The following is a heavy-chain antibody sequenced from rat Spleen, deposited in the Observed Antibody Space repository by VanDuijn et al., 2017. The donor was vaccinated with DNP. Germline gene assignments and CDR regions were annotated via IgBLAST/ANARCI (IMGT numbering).Heavy chain of an antibody. Sequence: EVQLVESGGGLVQPGRSLKLSCAASGFTFSDYYMAWVRQAPPKGLEWVAYSSYDGVNTYNGDSVKGRFTIYRDNAKSTIYLQMNSLRSEDMATYYCARHVLPLRVWDYWGQGVMVTVSS. V-gene: IGHV5-22*01. CDR3: ARHVLPLRVWDY. J-gene: IGHJ2*01. CDR1: GFTFSDYY. CDR2: SSYDGVNT. D-gene: IGHD1-4*01.